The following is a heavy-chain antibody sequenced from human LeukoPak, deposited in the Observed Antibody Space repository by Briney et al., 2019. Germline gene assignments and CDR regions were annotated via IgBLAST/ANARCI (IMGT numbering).Heavy chain of an antibody. D-gene: IGHD2-2*01. CDR3: ASGDCSSTSCYDY. Sequence: TGGSLRLSCAASGFTFSNYAMTWVRQAPGKGLEWVSVIYSGGSTYYADSVKGRFTISRDNSKNTLYLQMNSLRAEDTAVYYCASGDCSSTSCYDYWGQGTRVTVSS. CDR1: GFTFSNYA. CDR2: IYSGGST. V-gene: IGHV3-53*01. J-gene: IGHJ4*02.